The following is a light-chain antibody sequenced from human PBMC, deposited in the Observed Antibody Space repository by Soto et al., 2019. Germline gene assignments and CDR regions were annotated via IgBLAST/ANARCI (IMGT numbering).Light chain of an antibody. V-gene: IGKV3-20*01. CDR3: QQYGTSPRT. CDR2: GAS. J-gene: IGKJ1*01. Sequence: EIVLTQSPGTLSLSPGEGATVSCRASQSVYSSYLAWYQQKPGQAPRLLIYGASSRATGIPDRFSASGSGTDLTLTISRQETEDFAVYYCQQYGTSPRTFGQGTRVEIK. CDR1: QSVYSSY.